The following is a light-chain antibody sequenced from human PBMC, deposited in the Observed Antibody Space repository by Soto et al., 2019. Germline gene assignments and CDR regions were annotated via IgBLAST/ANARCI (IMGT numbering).Light chain of an antibody. J-gene: IGLJ2*01. Sequence: QSVLTQPPSVSGAPGQRVTISCTGSSSNIGANYDVRWYQQLPGTAPKLLIYANSHRPSGVPDRFSASKSDTSASLAITGLQAEDEADYYCQSYDSSLSIVIFGGGTKLTVL. CDR3: QSYDSSLSIVI. CDR1: SSNIGANYD. CDR2: ANS. V-gene: IGLV1-40*01.